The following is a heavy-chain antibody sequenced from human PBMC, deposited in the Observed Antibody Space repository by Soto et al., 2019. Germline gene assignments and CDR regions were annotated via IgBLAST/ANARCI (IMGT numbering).Heavy chain of an antibody. V-gene: IGHV3-73*01. CDR1: GFTFSGSA. J-gene: IGHJ3*02. CDR2: IRSKANSYAT. D-gene: IGHD3-22*01. Sequence: GGSLRLSCAASGFTFSGSAMHWVRQSSGKGLEWVGRIRSKANSYATAYAASVKGRFTISRDDSKNTAYLQMNSLKTEDTAVYYCTRRWAADYYDSSGYYFDAFDIWGQGTRITVSS. CDR3: TRRWAADYYDSSGYYFDAFDI.